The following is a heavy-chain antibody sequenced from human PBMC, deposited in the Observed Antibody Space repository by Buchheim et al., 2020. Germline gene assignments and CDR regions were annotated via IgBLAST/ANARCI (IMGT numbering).Heavy chain of an antibody. CDR2: ISYDGSNK. CDR3: AKDFDIVVVPAAYYYYGMDV. Sequence: VQLLESGGGVVQPGRSLRLSCAASGFTFSSYGMHWVRQAPGKGLEWVAVISYDGSNKYYADSVKGRFTISRDNSKNTLYLQMNSLRAEDTAVYYCAKDFDIVVVPAAYYYYGMDVWGQGTT. D-gene: IGHD2-2*01. CDR1: GFTFSSYG. J-gene: IGHJ6*02. V-gene: IGHV3-30*18.